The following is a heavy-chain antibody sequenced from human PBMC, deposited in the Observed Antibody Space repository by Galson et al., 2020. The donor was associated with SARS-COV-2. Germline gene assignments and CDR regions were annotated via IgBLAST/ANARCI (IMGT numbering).Heavy chain of an antibody. CDR2: IWYDGSNN. Sequence: TGGSLRLSCAASGFTFSSYGMHWVRQAPGKGLEWVAVIWYDGSNNYYADSVKGRFTISRDNSKNTLYLQMNSLRAEDTAVYYCARDQLDGYNFPFDYWGQGTLVTVSS. V-gene: IGHV3-33*01. D-gene: IGHD5-12*01. CDR1: GFTFSSYG. J-gene: IGHJ4*02. CDR3: ARDQLDGYNFPFDY.